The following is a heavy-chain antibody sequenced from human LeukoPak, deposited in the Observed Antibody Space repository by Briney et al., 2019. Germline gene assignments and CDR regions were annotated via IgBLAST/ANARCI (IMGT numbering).Heavy chain of an antibody. J-gene: IGHJ5*02. Sequence: ASVKVSCKASGGTFSSYAISWVRQATGQGLEWMGWMNPNSGNTGYAQKFQGRVTITRNTSISTAYMELSSLRSEDTAVYYCARLASINWFDPWGQGTLVTVSS. CDR2: MNPNSGNT. CDR1: GGTFSSYA. CDR3: ARLASINWFDP. V-gene: IGHV1-8*03. D-gene: IGHD6-6*01.